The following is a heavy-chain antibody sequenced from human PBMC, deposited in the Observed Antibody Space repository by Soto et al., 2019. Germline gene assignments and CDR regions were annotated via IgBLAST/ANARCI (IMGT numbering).Heavy chain of an antibody. Sequence: QVQLVQSGAEVKKPGASVKVSCKASGYTFTSYGISWVRQAPGQGLEWMGWISAYNGNTNYAQKLQGRVTMTTDTTTSTADMELRSVRSHDTAVYYCAGALPPAAYWGQGTLVTVSS. V-gene: IGHV1-18*01. CDR1: GYTFTSYG. CDR3: AGALPPAAY. CDR2: ISAYNGNT. D-gene: IGHD2-15*01. J-gene: IGHJ4*02.